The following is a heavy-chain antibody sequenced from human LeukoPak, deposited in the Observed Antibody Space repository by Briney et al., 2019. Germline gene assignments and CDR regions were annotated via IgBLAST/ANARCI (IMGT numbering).Heavy chain of an antibody. CDR2: IYYSGTT. CDR3: VRTYSIGCSTGILDT. D-gene: IGHD6-19*01. Sequence: SETLSLTSTVSGGSIISSSSGSYYWGWIRQSPGKGPEWVGCIYYSGTTYYSPSLKSRVTISVDASKTQFSLRLSSVTAADTAMYYCVRTYSIGCSTGILDTWGQGTMVTVSS. V-gene: IGHV4-39*01. CDR1: GGSIISSSSGSYY. J-gene: IGHJ3*02.